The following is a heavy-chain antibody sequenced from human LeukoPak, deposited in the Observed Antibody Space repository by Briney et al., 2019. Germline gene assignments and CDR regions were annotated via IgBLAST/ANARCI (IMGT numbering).Heavy chain of an antibody. J-gene: IGHJ4*02. D-gene: IGHD2-2*01. CDR3: AKGSTVVVPAAPNY. CDR2: IRYDGSNK. CDR1: GFTFSSYG. V-gene: IGHV3-30*02. Sequence: GGSLRLSCAASGFTFSSYGMHWVRQAPGKGLEWLAFIRYDGSNKYYADSVKGRFTISRDSSKNTLYLQMNSLRAQDAAVYYCAKGSTVVVPAAPNYWGQGTLVTVSA.